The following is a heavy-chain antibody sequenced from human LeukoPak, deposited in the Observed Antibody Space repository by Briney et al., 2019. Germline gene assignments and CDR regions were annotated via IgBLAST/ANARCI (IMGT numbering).Heavy chain of an antibody. Sequence: SETLSLTCTVSGVSISTYWWSWIRQPPGKGLDWIGDIYYSGSTNYNPSLKSRGTISVDTTKNHFSLKPSPVTAADTAVYYCGRGYYGSGSPYYYYYKDGWGKRTTASVSS. CDR3: GRGYYGSGSPYYYYYKDG. CDR2: IYYSGST. CDR1: GVSISTYW. D-gene: IGHD3-10*01. V-gene: IGHV4-59*01. J-gene: IGHJ6*03.